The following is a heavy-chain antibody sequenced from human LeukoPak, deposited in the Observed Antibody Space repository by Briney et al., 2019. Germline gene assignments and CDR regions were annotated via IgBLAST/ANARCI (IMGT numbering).Heavy chain of an antibody. V-gene: IGHV1-2*02. D-gene: IGHD3-3*01. CDR2: INPNSGGT. J-gene: IGHJ4*02. CDR3: ASASLPALRFLEWLPFN. Sequence: ASVKVSCKASGYTFTGYYMHWVRQAPGQGLKWMGWINPNSGGTNYAQKFQGRVTMTRDTSISTAYMELSRLRSDDTAVYYCASASLPALRFLEWLPFNWGQGTLVTVSS. CDR1: GYTFTGYY.